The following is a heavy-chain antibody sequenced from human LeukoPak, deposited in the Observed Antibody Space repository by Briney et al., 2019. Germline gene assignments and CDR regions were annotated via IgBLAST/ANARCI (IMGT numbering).Heavy chain of an antibody. CDR1: GFTFSNYW. D-gene: IGHD2-21*01. J-gene: IGHJ4*02. Sequence: PGGSLRLSCAASGFTFSNYWMSWVRLAPGKGLEWVANIKQDGSEKYYVDSVEGRFTISRDNAKNLLSLQMNSLRAEDTAVYHCARVFIVGSRSVFDVWGQGTLVTVSS. V-gene: IGHV3-7*01. CDR2: IKQDGSEK. CDR3: ARVFIVGSRSVFDV.